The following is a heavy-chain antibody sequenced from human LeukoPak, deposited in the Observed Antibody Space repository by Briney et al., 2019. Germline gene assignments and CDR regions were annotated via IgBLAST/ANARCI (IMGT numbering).Heavy chain of an antibody. Sequence: PGGSLRLSCAASGFTFSSYAMSWVRQAPGKGLEWVSAISGSGGSTYYADSVKGRFTISRDNSKNTLYLQMNSLRAEDTAVYYCAKAPNDYYYYYGMDVWGQGTTVTVSS. CDR2: ISGSGGST. J-gene: IGHJ6*02. V-gene: IGHV3-23*01. D-gene: IGHD1-1*01. CDR1: GFTFSSYA. CDR3: AKAPNDYYYYYGMDV.